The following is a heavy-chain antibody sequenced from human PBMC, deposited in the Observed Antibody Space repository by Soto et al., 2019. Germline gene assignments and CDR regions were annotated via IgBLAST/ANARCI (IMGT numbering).Heavy chain of an antibody. CDR3: AGDSAMVRGVIKG. D-gene: IGHD3-10*01. J-gene: IGHJ4*02. CDR2: IIPIFGTA. Sequence: SVKVSCKASGGTFSSYAISWVRQAPGQGLEWMGGIIPIFGTANYAQKFQGRVTITADESTSTAYMELSSLRSEDTAVYYCAGDSAMVRGVIKGWGKGTLVTVSS. CDR1: GGTFSSYA. V-gene: IGHV1-69*13.